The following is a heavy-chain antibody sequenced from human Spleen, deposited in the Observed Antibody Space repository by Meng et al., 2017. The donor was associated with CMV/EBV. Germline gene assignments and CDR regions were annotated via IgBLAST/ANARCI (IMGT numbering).Heavy chain of an antibody. CDR3: ARDGENYYDSSGYDHPFDY. CDR2: IKEDGSVE. CDR1: GFTLSSYS. D-gene: IGHD3-22*01. J-gene: IGHJ4*02. Sequence: GESLKISCEASGFTLSSYSMGWVRQAPGKGLEWVANIKEDGSVEHYLDSVKGRFTISRDNAKNSLYLQMNSLRAEDTAVYYCARDGENYYDSSGYDHPFDYWGQGTLVTVSS. V-gene: IGHV3-7*01.